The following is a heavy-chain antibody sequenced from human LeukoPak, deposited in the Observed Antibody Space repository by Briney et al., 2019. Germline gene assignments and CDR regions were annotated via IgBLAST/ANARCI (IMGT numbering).Heavy chain of an antibody. CDR1: GYTFTSYD. Sequence: GSSVKVSCKASGYTFTSYDINWVRQATGQGLEWMGWMNPNSGNTGYAQKFQGRVTITRNTSISTAYMELNSLRSEDTAVYYCAGDVSRIVGATGWFDPWGQGNLVTVSS. D-gene: IGHD1-26*01. CDR3: AGDVSRIVGATGWFDP. J-gene: IGHJ5*02. V-gene: IGHV1-8*03. CDR2: MNPNSGNT.